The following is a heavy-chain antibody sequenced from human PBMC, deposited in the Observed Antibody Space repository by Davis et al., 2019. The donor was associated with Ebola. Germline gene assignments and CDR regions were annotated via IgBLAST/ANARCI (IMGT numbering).Heavy chain of an antibody. CDR2: IVVGSDDT. V-gene: IGHV1-58*02. Sequence: AASVKVSCKASGFTFTSSAMQWVRQARGQRLEWIGWIVVGSDDTGYAQNFQGRVTITRDMSTATSYLDLSNLRTEDTALYYCAASAGTVGKFDYWGQGTLVTVSS. CDR1: GFTFTSSA. D-gene: IGHD1-14*01. J-gene: IGHJ4*01. CDR3: AASAGTVGKFDY.